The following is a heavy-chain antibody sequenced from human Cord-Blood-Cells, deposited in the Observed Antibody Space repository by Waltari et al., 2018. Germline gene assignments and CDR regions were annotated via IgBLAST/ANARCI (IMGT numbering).Heavy chain of an antibody. CDR1: GYSINSGYY. Sequence: QVQLQESGPGLVKPSETLSLTCTVSGYSINSGYYWGWIRQPPGKGLEWIGSIYHSGSTYYNPSLKSRVTISVDTSKNQFSLKLSSVTAADTAVYYCARDHKSTTTVVFDYWGQGTLVTVSS. D-gene: IGHD4-17*01. J-gene: IGHJ4*02. CDR3: ARDHKSTTTVVFDY. CDR2: IYHSGST. V-gene: IGHV4-38-2*02.